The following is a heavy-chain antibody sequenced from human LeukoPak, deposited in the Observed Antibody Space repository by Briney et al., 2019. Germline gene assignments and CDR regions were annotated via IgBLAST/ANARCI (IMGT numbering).Heavy chain of an antibody. V-gene: IGHV4-61*02. CDR2: IYTSGST. D-gene: IGHD3-10*01. CDR1: GGSHSSGSYY. CDR3: ARFGPTAFDI. Sequence: PSETLSLTCTVSGGSHSSGSYYWSWIRQPAGKGLEWIGRIYTSGSTNYNPSLKSRVTISVDTSKNQFSLKLSSVTAADTAVYYCARFGPTAFDIWGQGTMVTVSS. J-gene: IGHJ3*02.